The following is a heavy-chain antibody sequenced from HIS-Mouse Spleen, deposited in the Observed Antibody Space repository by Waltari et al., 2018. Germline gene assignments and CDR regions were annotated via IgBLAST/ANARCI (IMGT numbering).Heavy chain of an antibody. Sequence: EVQLVESGGGLVQPGGSLSLSCAASGFPFSSTWMGWARQAPGKGLEWVANIKQDGSEKYYVDSVKGRFTISRDNAKNSLYLQMNSLRAEDTAVYYCARDGGTGDFDYWGQGTLVTVSS. V-gene: IGHV3-7*01. D-gene: IGHD7-27*01. CDR1: GFPFSSTW. J-gene: IGHJ4*02. CDR3: ARDGGTGDFDY. CDR2: IKQDGSEK.